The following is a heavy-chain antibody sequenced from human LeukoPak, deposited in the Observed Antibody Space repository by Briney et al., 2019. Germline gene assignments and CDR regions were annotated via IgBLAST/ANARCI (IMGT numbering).Heavy chain of an antibody. CDR1: GYKFTGYY. CDR3: ARGIGGILCFDY. D-gene: IGHD2/OR15-2a*01. CDR2: INTKVGES. Sequence: ASVKVSCKASGYKFTGYYMHWVRQAPGQGLEWMGWINTKVGESHHAQKFQGRVTMTRDTSISTAYMELSRLRSDDTAVYYCARGIGGILCFDYWGQGNLVTVSS. V-gene: IGHV1-2*02. J-gene: IGHJ4*02.